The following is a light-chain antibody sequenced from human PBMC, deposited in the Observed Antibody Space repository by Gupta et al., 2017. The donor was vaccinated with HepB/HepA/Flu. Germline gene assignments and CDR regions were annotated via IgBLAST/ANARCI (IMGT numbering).Light chain of an antibody. CDR1: KSLVYKDGNTY. V-gene: IGKV2-30*01. CDR2: KVS. CDR3: MQGTRGPYT. Sequence: DVVVTQSPLSLTVILGQPDSIACRSSKSLVYKDGNTYWNWFQQRPGQSPRRLIYKVSNRDSGVPDRFSGSGSGTDGTPKISRVEADDVGVYYCMQGTRGPYTFGQGTKLEIK. J-gene: IGKJ2*01.